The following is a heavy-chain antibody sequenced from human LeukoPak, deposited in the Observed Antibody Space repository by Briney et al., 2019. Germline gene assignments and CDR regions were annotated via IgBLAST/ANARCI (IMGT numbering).Heavy chain of an antibody. V-gene: IGHV3-30*02. J-gene: IGHJ4*02. CDR2: VRYDGSNK. CDR1: GFTFSSYG. D-gene: IGHD6-13*01. Sequence: GGSLRLSCAASGFTFSSYGMHWVRQAPGKGLEWVAFVRYDGSNKYYADSVKGRFTISRDNSKNTLYLQMNSLRAEDTAVYYCAKEFSSWYNYWGQGTLVTVSS. CDR3: AKEFSSWYNY.